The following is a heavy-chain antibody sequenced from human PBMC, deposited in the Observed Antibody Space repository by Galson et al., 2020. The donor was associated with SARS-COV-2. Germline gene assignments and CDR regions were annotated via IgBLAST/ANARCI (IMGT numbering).Heavy chain of an antibody. D-gene: IGHD3-22*01. CDR1: GASLSRNTYY. CDR3: ARDEGYDNSGYYIYSFDY. V-gene: IGHV4-39*07. J-gene: IGHJ4*02. Sequence: ETLSLTCTVSGASLSRNTYYWAWIRQPPGQGLEWIGNIYYSGSTYYNPSLKNRVTISVDTSKNQFSLKLYSVTAADTAVYYCARDEGYDNSGYYIYSFDYWGQGTLAAVSS. CDR2: IYYSGST.